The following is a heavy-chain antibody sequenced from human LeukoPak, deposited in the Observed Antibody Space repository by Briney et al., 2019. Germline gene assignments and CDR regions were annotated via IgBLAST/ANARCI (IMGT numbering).Heavy chain of an antibody. V-gene: IGHV3-23*01. CDR2: IRGSGGST. CDR3: ARGKSSKQQVARLLDY. CDR1: GFTFSSYA. J-gene: IGHJ4*02. D-gene: IGHD6-13*01. Sequence: GGSLRLSCAASGFTFSSYAMSWVRQAPGKGLEWVSSIRGSGGSTYYADSVKGRFTISRDNAKNSLYLQMNSLRAEDTAVYYCARGKSSKQQVARLLDYWGQGTLVTVSS.